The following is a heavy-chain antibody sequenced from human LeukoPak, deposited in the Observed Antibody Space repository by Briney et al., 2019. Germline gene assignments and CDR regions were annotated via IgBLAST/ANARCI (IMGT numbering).Heavy chain of an antibody. Sequence: SETLSLTCTVSGYSISSGYFWGWMRQPPGKGLEWIGSIYQSETAHYNPSLKSRVTISVDTSKNQFSLKLSSVTAADTAVYYCARDRSGSFDIWGQGTMVTVSS. CDR2: IYQSETA. CDR3: ARDRSGSFDI. V-gene: IGHV4-38-2*02. D-gene: IGHD2-15*01. J-gene: IGHJ3*02. CDR1: GYSISSGYF.